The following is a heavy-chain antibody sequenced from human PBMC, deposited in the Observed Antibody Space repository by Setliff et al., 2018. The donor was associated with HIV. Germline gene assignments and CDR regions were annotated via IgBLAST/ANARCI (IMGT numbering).Heavy chain of an antibody. CDR3: ARVLLSGDFYFDY. V-gene: IGHV4-30-2*01. Sequence: SETLSLTCAVSGGSISSGGYSWSWIRQAPGKGLEWIGYIYHTGNTYYNPSLRSRVTISIDMSKNQFSLKLSSVTAADTAVYYCARVLLSGDFYFDYWVQGTMVTVSS. CDR2: IYHTGNT. J-gene: IGHJ4*02. CDR1: GGSISSGGYS. D-gene: IGHD2-15*01.